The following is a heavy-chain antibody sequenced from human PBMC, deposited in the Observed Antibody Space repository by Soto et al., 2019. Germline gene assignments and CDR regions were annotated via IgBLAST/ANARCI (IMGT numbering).Heavy chain of an antibody. CDR2: IIPIFGTA. D-gene: IGHD3-22*01. J-gene: IGHJ3*02. CDR3: ASAVVVISYAFDI. CDR1: GGTFISYA. V-gene: IGHV1-69*13. Sequence: PAVKVSFKASGGTFISYAISWVLQAPGQGLEWMGGIIPIFGTANYAQKFQGRVTITADESTSTAYMELSSLRSEDTAVYYCASAVVVISYAFDIWGQGTMVTVSS.